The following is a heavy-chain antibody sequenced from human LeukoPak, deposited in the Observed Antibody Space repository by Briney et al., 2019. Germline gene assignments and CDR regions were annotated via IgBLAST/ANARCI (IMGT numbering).Heavy chain of an antibody. CDR1: GFTFSDYY. D-gene: IGHD3-22*01. CDR2: ISSSGSTI. CDR3: ARDYDSSGYYDPH. J-gene: IGHJ4*02. Sequence: GGSLRLSCAASGFTFSDYYMSWIRQAPGKGLEWGSYISSSGSTIYYADSVKGRFTISRDNAKSSLYLQMNSLRAEDTAVYYCARDYDSSGYYDPHWGQGTLVTVSS. V-gene: IGHV3-11*04.